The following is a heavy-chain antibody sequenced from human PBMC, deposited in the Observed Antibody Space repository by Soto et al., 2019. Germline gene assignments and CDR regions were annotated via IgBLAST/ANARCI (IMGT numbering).Heavy chain of an antibody. Sequence: QVQLQESGPRLVKPSQTLSLTCSVSGGSISSGDYSWNWIRQHPGKGLEWIGYMDHTDNSYYNPSLKSRITMSVDTSENEFSLKLRSVTAADTAVYYCARESSIGSYYFDYWGQGTLVTVSS. J-gene: IGHJ4*02. D-gene: IGHD3-22*01. CDR1: GGSISSGDYS. CDR3: ARESSIGSYYFDY. V-gene: IGHV4-31*03. CDR2: MDHTDNS.